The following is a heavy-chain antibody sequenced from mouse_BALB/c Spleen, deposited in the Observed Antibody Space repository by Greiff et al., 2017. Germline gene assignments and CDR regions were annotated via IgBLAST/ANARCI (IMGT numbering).Heavy chain of an antibody. D-gene: IGHD1-1*01. CDR3: ARGTTVGIDY. CDR1: GFNIKDTY. CDR2: IDPANGNT. J-gene: IGHJ2*01. V-gene: IGHV14-3*02. Sequence: VQLKESGAELVKPGASVKLSCTASGFNIKDTYMHWVKQRPEQGLEWIGRIDPANGNTKYDPKFQGKATITADTSSNTAYLQLSSLTSEDTAVYYCARGTTVGIDYWGQGTTLTVSS.